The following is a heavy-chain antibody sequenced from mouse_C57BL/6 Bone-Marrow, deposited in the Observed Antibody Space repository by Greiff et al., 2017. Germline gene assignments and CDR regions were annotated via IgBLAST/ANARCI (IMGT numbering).Heavy chain of an antibody. CDR1: GYTFTSYW. CDR2: IDPSDSYT. Sequence: QVQLQQPGAELVMPGASVKLSCKASGYTFTSYWMHWVKQRPGQGLEWIGEIDPSDSYTNYNQKFKGKSTLTVAKSSSTAYMQLSSLTSEDSAVYYCARENYGTWYFDVWGTGTTVTVSS. D-gene: IGHD1-1*01. CDR3: ARENYGTWYFDV. V-gene: IGHV1-69*01. J-gene: IGHJ1*03.